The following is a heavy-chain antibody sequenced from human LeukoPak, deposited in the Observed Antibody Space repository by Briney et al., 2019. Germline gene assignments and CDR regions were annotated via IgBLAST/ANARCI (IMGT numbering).Heavy chain of an antibody. V-gene: IGHV4-34*01. CDR1: GGSFSGYY. CDR2: INHSGST. D-gene: IGHD6-13*01. CDR3: ASMSWANGY. J-gene: IGHJ4*02. Sequence: SETLSLTCAVYGGSFSGYYWSWIRQPPGKGLEWIGEINHSGSTNYNPSLKSRVTISVDTSKNQFSLKLSSVTAADTAVYYCASMSWANGYWGQGTLVTVSS.